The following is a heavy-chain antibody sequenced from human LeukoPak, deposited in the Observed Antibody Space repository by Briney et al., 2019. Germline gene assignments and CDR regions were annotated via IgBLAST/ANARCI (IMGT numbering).Heavy chain of an antibody. CDR1: GFTFSSYA. CDR3: ARVSLRFLEWFSMDV. D-gene: IGHD3-3*01. J-gene: IGHJ6*02. V-gene: IGHV3-30-3*01. CDR2: ISYDGSNK. Sequence: GRSLRLSCAASGFTFSSYAMHWVRQAPGKGLEWAAVISYDGSNKYYADSVKGRFTISRDNSKNTLYLQMNSLRAEDTAVYYCARVSLRFLEWFSMDVWGQGTTVTVSS.